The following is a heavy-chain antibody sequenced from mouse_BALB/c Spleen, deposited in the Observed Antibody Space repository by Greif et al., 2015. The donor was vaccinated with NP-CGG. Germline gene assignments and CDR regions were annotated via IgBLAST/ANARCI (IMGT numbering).Heavy chain of an antibody. D-gene: IGHD2-10*01. CDR1: GFSLTSYG. Sequence: VQGVESGPGLVAPSQSLSITCTVSGFSLTSYGVHWVRQPPGKGLEWLGVIWAGGSPNYNSALRSRLSISKDNSKSQVFLKRNSLQTDDTAMYYCAREGPYYGNYGGYFDYWGQGTTLTVSS. V-gene: IGHV2-9*02. J-gene: IGHJ2*01. CDR3: AREGPYYGNYGGYFDY. CDR2: IWAGGSP.